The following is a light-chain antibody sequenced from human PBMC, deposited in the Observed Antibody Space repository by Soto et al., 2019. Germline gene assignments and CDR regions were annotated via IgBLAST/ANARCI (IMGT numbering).Light chain of an antibody. CDR3: QHYNSYSEA. V-gene: IGKV3-11*01. Sequence: EIVLTQSPATLSLSPGERATLSCRASQTVSSYLLWYQQKRGQAPRLLIYDASNRATGIPARFSGSGSGTDFTLTISSLEPEDFAVYYCQHYNSYSEAFGQGTKVELK. CDR1: QTVSSY. J-gene: IGKJ1*01. CDR2: DAS.